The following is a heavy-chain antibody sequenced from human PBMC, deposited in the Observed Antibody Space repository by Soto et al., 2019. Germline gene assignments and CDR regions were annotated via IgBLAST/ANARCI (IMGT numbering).Heavy chain of an antibody. CDR1: GFTFSNYW. J-gene: IGHJ4*02. V-gene: IGHV3-7*01. CDR3: ATTQSFDY. Sequence: EVQVVASGGGLVQPGGSLKLSCVASGFTFSNYWMSWVRQAPGKGLEWVANIRQDGSEKNFVDSVKGRFTISRDNAKNSVDLQMNSLRAEDTAVYYCATTQSFDYWGQGTLVTVSS. CDR2: IRQDGSEK.